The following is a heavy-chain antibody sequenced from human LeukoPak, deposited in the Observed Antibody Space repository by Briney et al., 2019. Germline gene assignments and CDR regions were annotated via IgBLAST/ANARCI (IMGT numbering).Heavy chain of an antibody. CDR1: GYTFT. CDR2: INPSGGST. Sequence: GASVKVSCKASGYTFTIHWVRQAPGQGLEWMGIINPSGGSTSYAQKFQGRVTMTRDTSTSTVYMELSSLRSEDTAVYYCASRGDILTGYWTRIDYWGQGTLVTVSS. J-gene: IGHJ4*02. CDR3: ASRGDILTGYWTRIDY. D-gene: IGHD3-9*01. V-gene: IGHV1-46*01.